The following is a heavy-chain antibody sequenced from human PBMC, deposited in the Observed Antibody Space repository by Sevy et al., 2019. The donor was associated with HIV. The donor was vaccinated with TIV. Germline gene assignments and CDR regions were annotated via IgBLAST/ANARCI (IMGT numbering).Heavy chain of an antibody. CDR3: AINRGVHPTAILYFFDL. J-gene: IGHJ4*02. Sequence: GGSLRLSCVDSGFTFHSHAMHWVRQAPGKGLEWVAGTSYDGRDKFYVDSVKGRFVISSDNSRNTLYLHLNNLRTEDTALYYCAINRGVHPTAILYFFDLWGQGTLVTVSS. CDR1: GFTFHSHA. V-gene: IGHV3-30*09. D-gene: IGHD3-10*01. CDR2: TSYDGRDK.